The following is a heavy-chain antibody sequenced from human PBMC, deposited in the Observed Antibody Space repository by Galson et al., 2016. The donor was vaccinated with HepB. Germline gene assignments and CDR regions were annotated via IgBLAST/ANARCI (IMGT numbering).Heavy chain of an antibody. CDR1: GYTFTGYY. CDR3: ARDYGDNSFYGMDV. J-gene: IGHJ6*02. Sequence: SVKVSCKASGYTFTGYYMHWVRQAPGQGLEWMGWINPNSGGTNYAQKFQGRVSMTRDTSISTAYMELSRLRSDDTAVYHCARDYGDNSFYGMDVWGQGTTVTVSS. V-gene: IGHV1-2*02. D-gene: IGHD4-17*01. CDR2: INPNSGGT.